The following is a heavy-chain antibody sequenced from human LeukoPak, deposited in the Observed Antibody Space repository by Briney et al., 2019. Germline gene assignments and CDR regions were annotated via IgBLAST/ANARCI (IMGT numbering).Heavy chain of an antibody. V-gene: IGHV4-30-2*01. CDR2: IYHSGST. J-gene: IGHJ4*02. D-gene: IGHD3-22*01. CDR3: ARVGSSGSQGYDY. CDR1: GGSISSGGYS. Sequence: SQTLSLTCAVSGGSISSGGYSWSWIRQPPGKGLEWIGYIYHSGSTYYNPSLKSRVTISVDRSKNQFSLKLSSVTAADTAVYYCARVGSSGSQGYDYWGQGTLVTVSS.